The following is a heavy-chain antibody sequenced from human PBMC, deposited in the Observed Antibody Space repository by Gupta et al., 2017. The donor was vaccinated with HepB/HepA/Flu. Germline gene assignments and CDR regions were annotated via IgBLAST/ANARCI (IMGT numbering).Heavy chain of an antibody. CDR1: TFLFKTYA. V-gene: IGHV3-23*01. CDR2: ISGRGTNT. CDR3: TTNTSAYAAFDY. Sequence: ELHLWNPGEGSIQPGGSLEPSSVTPTFLFKTYAINWVRQAPGKGLEWVSGISGRGTNTYYADSVKGRFTFSRDDSKNTLFLQMSSLRVEDTATYYCTTNTSAYAAFDYWGQGTVVTVSS. D-gene: IGHD6-19*01. J-gene: IGHJ4*02.